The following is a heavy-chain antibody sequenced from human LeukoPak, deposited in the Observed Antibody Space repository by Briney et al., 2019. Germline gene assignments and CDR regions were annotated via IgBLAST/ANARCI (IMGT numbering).Heavy chain of an antibody. J-gene: IGHJ4*02. CDR3: ARGYGDLQEYYFDF. CDR1: GFTFSSYA. CDR2: ISYDGSNK. D-gene: IGHD4-17*01. V-gene: IGHV3-30-3*01. Sequence: PGGSLRLSCAASGFTFSSYAMHWVRQAPGKGLEWVAVISYDGSNKYYADSVKGRFTISRDNAKNTLYLQMNRLRAEDTAVYYCARGYGDLQEYYFDFWGRGTLVTV.